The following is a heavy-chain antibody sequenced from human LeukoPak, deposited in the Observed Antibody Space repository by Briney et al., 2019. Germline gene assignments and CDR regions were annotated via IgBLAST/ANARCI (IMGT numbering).Heavy chain of an antibody. CDR2: INHSGST. V-gene: IGHV4-34*01. Sequence: SETLSLTCAVYGGSFSGYYWSWIRQPPGKGLEWIGEINHSGSTNYNPSLKSRVTISVDTSKNQFSLKLSSVTAADTAVYYCAREYDILTVPSNGMDVWGQGTTVTVSS. CDR3: AREYDILTVPSNGMDV. J-gene: IGHJ6*02. D-gene: IGHD3-9*01. CDR1: GGSFSGYY.